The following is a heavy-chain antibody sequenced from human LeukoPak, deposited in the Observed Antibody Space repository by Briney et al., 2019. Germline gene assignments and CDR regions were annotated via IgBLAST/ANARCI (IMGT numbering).Heavy chain of an antibody. V-gene: IGHV5-51*01. CDR2: IYPLDSIT. D-gene: IGHD4-17*01. CDR1: GYDFSTKW. Sequence: ESLKISCQTSGYDFSTKWIGWVRQMPGKGPEWMGIIYPLDSITRYSPSFQGHVTISADTSINTAYLQWTSLKPSDTAIYYCARLAPDYADYWFDPWGQGTLVTVSS. CDR3: ARLAPDYADYWFDP. J-gene: IGHJ5*02.